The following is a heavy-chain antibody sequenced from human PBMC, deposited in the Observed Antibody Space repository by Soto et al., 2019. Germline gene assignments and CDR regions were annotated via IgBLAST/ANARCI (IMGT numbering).Heavy chain of an antibody. CDR1: GGSISSGGYY. CDR3: ARDGITMVRGVTDAFDI. D-gene: IGHD3-10*01. CDR2: IYYSGST. Sequence: SETLSLTCTVSGGSISSGGYYWSWIRQHPGKGMEWIGYIYYSGSTYYNPSLKSRVTISVDTSKNQFSLKLSSVTAADTAVYYCARDGITMVRGVTDAFDIWGQGKMGT. V-gene: IGHV4-31*03. J-gene: IGHJ3*02.